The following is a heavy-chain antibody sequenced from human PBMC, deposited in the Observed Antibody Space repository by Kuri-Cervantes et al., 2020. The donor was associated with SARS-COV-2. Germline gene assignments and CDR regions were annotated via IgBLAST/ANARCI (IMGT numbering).Heavy chain of an antibody. J-gene: IGHJ5*02. V-gene: IGHV2-26*01. CDR1: GFSLSNARMG. D-gene: IGHD2-2*01. CDR3: ARIKGVGSSNWFDP. Sequence: SGPTLVKPTESLTLTCTVSGFSLSNARMGVSWIRQPPGKALEWLAHIFSNDEKSYSTSLKSRLTIPKDTYKSQVVLTMTNMDPVDTATYYCARIKGVGSSNWFDPWGQGTLVTVSS. CDR2: IFSNDEK.